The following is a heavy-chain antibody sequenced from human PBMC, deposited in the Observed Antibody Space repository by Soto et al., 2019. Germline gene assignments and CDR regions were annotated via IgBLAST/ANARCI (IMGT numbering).Heavy chain of an antibody. V-gene: IGHV3-48*03. CDR3: ARGGVY. CDR1: GFNFSNYD. J-gene: IGHJ4*02. Sequence: GGSLRLSCVTSGFNFSNYDMNWVRQAPGRGMEWIAFITATGFTTFYADSVRPRFTISRDNAQESVFLQMDSLTVEDTGIYYCARGGVYWGRGTPVTVSS. CDR2: ITATGFTT. D-gene: IGHD2-8*01.